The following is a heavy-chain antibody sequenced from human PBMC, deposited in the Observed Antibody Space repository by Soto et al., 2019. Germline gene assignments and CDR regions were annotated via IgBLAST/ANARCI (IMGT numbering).Heavy chain of an antibody. Sequence: SVKVSCKASGGTFSSYAISWVRQAPGQGLEWMGGIIPIFGTANYAQKFQGRVTITADESTSTAYMELSSLRSEDTAVYYCASFDSSGYPSAFDIWCQGTMVTVSS. CDR1: GGTFSSYA. V-gene: IGHV1-69*13. CDR3: ASFDSSGYPSAFDI. D-gene: IGHD3-22*01. CDR2: IIPIFGTA. J-gene: IGHJ3*02.